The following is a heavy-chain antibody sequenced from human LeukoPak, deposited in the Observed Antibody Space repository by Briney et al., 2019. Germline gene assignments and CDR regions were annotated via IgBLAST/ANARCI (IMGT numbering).Heavy chain of an antibody. Sequence: ASVNVSCTASGYTFTSYYMHWVRQAPGQGLEWMGIINPSGGSTSYAQKFQGRVTMTRDTSTSTVYMELSSLRSEDTAVYYCARISYGDYNIDYWGQGTLVTVSS. CDR1: GYTFTSYY. J-gene: IGHJ4*02. D-gene: IGHD4-17*01. CDR2: INPSGGST. CDR3: ARISYGDYNIDY. V-gene: IGHV1-46*01.